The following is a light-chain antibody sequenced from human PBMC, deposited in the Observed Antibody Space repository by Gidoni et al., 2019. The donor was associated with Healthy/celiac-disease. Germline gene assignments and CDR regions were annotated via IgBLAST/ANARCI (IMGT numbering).Light chain of an antibody. Sequence: DIHMTQSPSSLSASVGDRVTITCRASQSISSYLNWYQQKPGKAPQLLIYAASSLKSGVTSMFRGSGSGTDFTLTISSRQPEDVSTYYCQQSYSTPHWTFGQGTKVEIK. J-gene: IGKJ1*01. CDR2: AAS. V-gene: IGKV1-39*01. CDR1: QSISSY. CDR3: QQSYSTPHWT.